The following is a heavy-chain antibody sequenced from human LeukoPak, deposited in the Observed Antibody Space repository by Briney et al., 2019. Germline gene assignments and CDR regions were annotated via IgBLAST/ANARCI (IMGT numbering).Heavy chain of an antibody. CDR1: GGSISSGDYY. D-gene: IGHD2-2*01. J-gene: IGHJ4*02. CDR2: IYYSGST. Sequence: SQTLSLTCTVSGGSISSGDYYWSWIRQPPGKGLEWIGYIYYSGSTSYNPSLKSRITISVDTSKNQFSLRLSSVTAADTAVYYCARAYCSSTSCYWDYWGQGTLVTVSS. V-gene: IGHV4-30-4*01. CDR3: ARAYCSSTSCYWDY.